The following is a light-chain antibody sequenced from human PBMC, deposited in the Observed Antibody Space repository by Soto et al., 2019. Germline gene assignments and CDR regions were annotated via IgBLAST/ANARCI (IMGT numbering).Light chain of an antibody. J-gene: IGKJ4*01. Sequence: EIVLTQSPATLSLSPGDRATLSCSASQSVGSYLGWYQQRPGQAPRLLIYDASNSATGIPARFSGSGSGTDFTLTISSLEPEDFAVYYCQQRSDWPSTFGGGTKVEIK. CDR2: DAS. CDR1: QSVGSY. CDR3: QQRSDWPST. V-gene: IGKV3-11*01.